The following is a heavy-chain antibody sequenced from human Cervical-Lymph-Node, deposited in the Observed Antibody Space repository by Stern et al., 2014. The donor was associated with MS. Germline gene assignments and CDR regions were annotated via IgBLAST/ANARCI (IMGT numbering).Heavy chain of an antibody. CDR2: SGSDGGT. CDR1: GFSFSNYA. J-gene: IGHJ4*02. V-gene: IGHV3-23*04. D-gene: IGHD1-20*01. Sequence: EVQLVESGGGLVQPGGSLRLSCATSGFSFSNYAMTWVRQAPGKGLEWVSGSGSDGGTHYADSVRGRFTIFRDNSKNTLYLQMMQMNSLRAEDTAVYYCGKDLHNWNADHWGQGTLVTVSS. CDR3: GKDLHNWNADH.